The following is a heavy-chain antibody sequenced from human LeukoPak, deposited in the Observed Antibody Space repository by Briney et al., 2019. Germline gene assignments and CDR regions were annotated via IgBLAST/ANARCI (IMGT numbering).Heavy chain of an antibody. J-gene: IGHJ5*02. CDR3: AKEPNGKLKSNPEDRYCSGGSCYSWFDP. CDR2: IIPIFGTA. D-gene: IGHD2-15*01. V-gene: IGHV1-69*05. CDR1: GGTFSSYA. Sequence: SVKVSCKASGGTFSSYAISWVRQAPGQGLEWMGRIIPIFGTANYAQKFQGRVTITTDESTSTAYMELSSLRSEDTAVYYCAKEPNGKLKSNPEDRYCSGGSCYSWFDPWGQGTLVTVSS.